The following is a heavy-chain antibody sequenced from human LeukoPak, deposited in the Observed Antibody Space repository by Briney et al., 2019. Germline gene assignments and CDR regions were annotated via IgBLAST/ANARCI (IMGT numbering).Heavy chain of an antibody. J-gene: IGHJ6*02. CDR2: ITPIFGTA. D-gene: IGHD6-19*01. V-gene: IGHV1-69*13. CDR3: ARNPGAVAGTVDYYYYGMDV. Sequence: SVKVSCKASGGTFSSYAISWVRQAPGQGLEWMGGITPIFGTANYAQKFQGRVTITADESTSTAYMELSSLRSEDTAVYYCARNPGAVAGTVDYYYYGMDVWGQGATVTVSS. CDR1: GGTFSSYA.